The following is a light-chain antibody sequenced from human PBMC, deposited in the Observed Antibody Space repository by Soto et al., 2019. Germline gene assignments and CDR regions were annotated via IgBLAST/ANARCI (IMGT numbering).Light chain of an antibody. V-gene: IGLV2-14*01. J-gene: IGLJ1*01. Sequence: QSVLTQPASVSGSPGQSITISCIGTSSDIGAYNYVSWYQQHPGKVPKLMIYEVTNRPSGLSNRFSGSKSGNTASLTTSGLQAEDEAEYFCSSYSSTSTLYVFGTGTKLTVL. CDR2: EVT. CDR3: SSYSSTSTLYV. CDR1: SSDIGAYNY.